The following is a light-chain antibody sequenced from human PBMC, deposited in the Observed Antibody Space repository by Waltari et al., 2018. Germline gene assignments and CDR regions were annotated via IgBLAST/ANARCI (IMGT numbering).Light chain of an antibody. J-gene: IGKJ5*01. CDR2: KAS. CDR1: QSISSW. Sequence: DIQMTQSPSTLSASVGDRVTITCRASQSISSWLAWYQQKPGKAPKLLIYKASSLESGVPSRFSGSGSGTEFTLTISSLQPDDFATYYCQQYNSYSWSITFGQGTRLEIK. V-gene: IGKV1-5*03. CDR3: QQYNSYSWSIT.